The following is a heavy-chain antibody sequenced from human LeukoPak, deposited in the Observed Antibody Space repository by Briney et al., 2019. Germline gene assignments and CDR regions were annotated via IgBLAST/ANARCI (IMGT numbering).Heavy chain of an antibody. V-gene: IGHV3-53*01. J-gene: IGHJ3*02. CDR2: IYSGGST. D-gene: IGHD2-21*02. CDR3: ARGPWGIVGGDGAFDI. CDR1: GFTVSSNY. Sequence: PGGSLRLSCAASGFTVSSNYMSWIRQAPGKGLEWVSIIYSGGSTYYADSVKGRFTISRDNSKNTLYLQMNSLRADDMAVYYCARGPWGIVGGDGAFDIWGQGTMVTVSS.